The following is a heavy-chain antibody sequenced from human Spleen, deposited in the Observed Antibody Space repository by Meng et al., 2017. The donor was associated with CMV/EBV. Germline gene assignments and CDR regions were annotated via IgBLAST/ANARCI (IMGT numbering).Heavy chain of an antibody. V-gene: IGHV3-23*01. J-gene: IGHJ4*02. D-gene: IGHD2-2*01. CDR2: VTGSGNTI. CDR1: GFTFSRYA. Sequence: GESLKISCAVSGFTFSRYAMTWVRQAPGKGLEWVSTVTGSGNTINYADFVKGRFTISRDNSQNTMYLQMTGLRAEDTAVYYCAKVGPTSTATRSFDFWGQGTLVTVSS. CDR3: AKVGPTSTATRSFDF.